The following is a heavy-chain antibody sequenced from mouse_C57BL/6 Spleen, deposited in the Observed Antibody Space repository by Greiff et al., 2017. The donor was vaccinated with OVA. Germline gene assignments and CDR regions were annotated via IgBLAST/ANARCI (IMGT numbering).Heavy chain of an antibody. J-gene: IGHJ3*01. V-gene: IGHV1-64*01. D-gene: IGHD1-1*01. CDR3: AREDGSSSAWFAY. CDR1: GYTFTSYW. Sequence: QVQLQQSGAELVKPGASVKLSCKASGYTFTSYWMHWVKQRPGQGLEWIGMIHPNSGSTNYNEKFKSKATLTVDKSSSTAYMQLSSLTSEDSAVYYCAREDGSSSAWFAYWGQGTLVTVSA. CDR2: IHPNSGST.